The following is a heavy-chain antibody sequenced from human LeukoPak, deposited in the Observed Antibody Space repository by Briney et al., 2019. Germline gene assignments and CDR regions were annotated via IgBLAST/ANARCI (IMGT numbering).Heavy chain of an antibody. CDR1: GYTFTSYY. D-gene: IGHD2-2*02. J-gene: IGHJ5*02. CDR2: INPSGGST. CDR3: ARVEVPAAIPQNWSDP. Sequence: ASVKVSCKASGYTFTSYYMHWVRQAPGQGLEWMGIINPSGGSTSYAQRFQGRVTMTRDTSTSTVYMELSSLRSEDTAVYYCARVEVPAAIPQNWSDPWGQGTLVTVSS. V-gene: IGHV1-46*01.